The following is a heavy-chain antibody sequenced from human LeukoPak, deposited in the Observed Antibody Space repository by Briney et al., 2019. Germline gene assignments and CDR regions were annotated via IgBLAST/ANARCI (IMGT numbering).Heavy chain of an antibody. D-gene: IGHD3-10*01. V-gene: IGHV1-46*01. CDR1: GYTFTSYY. CDR3: ASSTLGELSLAEYFQH. CDR2: INPSGGST. J-gene: IGHJ1*01. Sequence: VASVKVSCKASGYTFTSYYMHWVRQAPGQGLEWMGIINPSGGSTSYAQKFQGRVTMTRDTSISTAYMELSRLRSDDTAVYYCASSTLGELSLAEYFQHWGQGTLVTVSS.